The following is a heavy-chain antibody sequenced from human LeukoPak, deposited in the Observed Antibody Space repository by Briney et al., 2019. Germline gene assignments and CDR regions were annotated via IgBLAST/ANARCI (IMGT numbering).Heavy chain of an antibody. CDR2: IYYSGST. V-gene: IGHV4-59*08. J-gene: IGHJ6*02. D-gene: IGHD6-19*01. CDR3: ARHPEQWLAPGLYYYYGMDV. CDR1: GGSISSYY. Sequence: SETLSLTCTVSGGSISSYYWSWIRQPPGKGLEWSGYIYYSGSTNYNPSLKSRVTISVDTSKNQFSLKLSSVTAADTAVYYCARHPEQWLAPGLYYYYGMDVWGQGTTVTVSS.